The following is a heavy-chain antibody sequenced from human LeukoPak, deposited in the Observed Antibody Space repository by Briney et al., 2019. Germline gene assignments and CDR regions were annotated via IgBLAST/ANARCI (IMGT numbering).Heavy chain of an antibody. V-gene: IGHV3-23*01. CDR2: ISGSGGST. D-gene: IGHD3-10*01. Sequence: GGSLRLSCAVARFTFSNYAMSWVRQAPGKGLEWVSGISGSGGSTYYADSVKGRFTFFGDNSRNTLYLQMNDVRAEDTAVYFCARDRFGGSCYESWGQGTLVTVTS. CDR1: RFTFSNYA. J-gene: IGHJ5*02. CDR3: ARDRFGGSCYES.